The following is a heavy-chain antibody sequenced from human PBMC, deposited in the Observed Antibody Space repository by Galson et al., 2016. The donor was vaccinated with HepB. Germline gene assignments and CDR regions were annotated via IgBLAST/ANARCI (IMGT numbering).Heavy chain of an antibody. CDR1: GFTFSNYD. Sequence: SLRLSCAASGFTFSNYDMSWVRQAPGRGLEWVSVIYSGGGTYYADSVKGRFTISRDNSKNTLYLQMNSLRAEDTAVYYCARDLPLLGWGQGTLVTVSS. J-gene: IGHJ4*02. CDR2: IYSGGGT. CDR3: ARDLPLLG. V-gene: IGHV3-53*01. D-gene: IGHD2-15*01.